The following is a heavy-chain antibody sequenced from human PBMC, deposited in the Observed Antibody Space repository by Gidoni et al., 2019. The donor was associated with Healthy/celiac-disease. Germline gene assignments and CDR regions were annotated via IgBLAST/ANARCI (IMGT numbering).Heavy chain of an antibody. CDR3: TTAPDSSSYLRAFDI. CDR2: IKSKTDGGTT. J-gene: IGHJ3*02. D-gene: IGHD6-6*01. V-gene: IGHV3-15*07. Sequence: EVQLVESGGGLVKPGGSLRLSCAASGFIFRNAWLNWVRTAPGKGLEWVGLIKSKTDGGTTDYAAPVKGRFTISRDDSKNTLYLQMNSLKTEDTAVYYCTTAPDSSSYLRAFDIWGQGTMVTVSS. CDR1: GFIFRNAW.